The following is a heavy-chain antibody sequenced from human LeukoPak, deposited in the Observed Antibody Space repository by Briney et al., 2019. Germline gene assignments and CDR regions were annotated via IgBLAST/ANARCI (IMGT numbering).Heavy chain of an antibody. CDR2: INSDGSST. D-gene: IGHD3-22*01. J-gene: IGHJ4*02. Sequence: PGGSLRLSCAGSGFTFSSYWMHWVRQGPGKRLVWVSRINSDGSSTSYADSVKGRFTISRDNAKNTLYLQMNSLRAEDTAVYYCASTMSSPLDYWGQGTLVTVSS. CDR3: ASTMSSPLDY. V-gene: IGHV3-74*01. CDR1: GFTFSSYW.